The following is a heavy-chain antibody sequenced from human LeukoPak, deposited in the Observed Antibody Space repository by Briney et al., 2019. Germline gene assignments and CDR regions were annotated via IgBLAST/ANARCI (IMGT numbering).Heavy chain of an antibody. J-gene: IGHJ5*02. CDR2: ISPHKGNT. CDR3: ARGYYDILTGYYRGSWFDP. CDR1: GYTFTRYG. Sequence: APVKVSCKASGYTFTRYGISWVRQAPGQGLEWMGWISPHKGNTNNEQKFQGRVTMTTDTSTSTAYMELRSLRSDDTAVYYCARGYYDILTGYYRGSWFDPWGQGTLVTVSS. V-gene: IGHV1-18*01. D-gene: IGHD3-9*01.